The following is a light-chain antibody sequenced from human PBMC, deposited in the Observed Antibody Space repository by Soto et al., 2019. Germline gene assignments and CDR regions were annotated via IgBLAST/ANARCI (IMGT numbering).Light chain of an antibody. CDR1: QSVSSSY. CDR2: GAS. J-gene: IGKJ1*01. Sequence: EIVLTQSPGTLSLSPGERATLSCRASQSVSSSYLAWYQQKPGQAPRLLIYGASSRATGIPDRFSGSGSGTDFTLIISRLEPEDFAVYYCQQYGSSPRTFGRGTKVEIK. CDR3: QQYGSSPRT. V-gene: IGKV3-20*01.